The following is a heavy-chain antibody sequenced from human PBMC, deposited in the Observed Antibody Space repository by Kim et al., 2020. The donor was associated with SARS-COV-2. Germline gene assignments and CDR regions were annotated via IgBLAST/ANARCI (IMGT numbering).Heavy chain of an antibody. V-gene: IGHV4-34*01. CDR1: GGSFSGYY. CDR2: INHSGST. CDR3: ARGKIGGYYYGSGGRGFKSGMDV. J-gene: IGHJ6*02. D-gene: IGHD3-10*01. Sequence: SETLSLTCAVYGGSFSGYYWSWIRQPPGKGLEWIGEINHSGSTNYNPSLKSRVTISVDTSKNQFSLKLSSVTAADTAVYYCARGKIGGYYYGSGGRGFKSGMDVWGQGTTVTVSS.